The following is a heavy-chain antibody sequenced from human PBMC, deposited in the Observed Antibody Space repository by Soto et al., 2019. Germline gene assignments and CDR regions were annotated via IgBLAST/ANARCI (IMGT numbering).Heavy chain of an antibody. CDR3: ARDDTNFDL. CDR1: GFTFSSYS. CDR2: ISSSSSTI. V-gene: IGHV3-48*01. Sequence: VQLVESGGGLVQPGGSLRLSCAASGFTFSSYSMNWVRQAPGKGLEWVSYISSSSSTIYYADSVKGRFTISRDNAKNSLYLQMNSLRAEDTAVYYCARDDTNFDLWGRGTLVTVSS. J-gene: IGHJ2*01.